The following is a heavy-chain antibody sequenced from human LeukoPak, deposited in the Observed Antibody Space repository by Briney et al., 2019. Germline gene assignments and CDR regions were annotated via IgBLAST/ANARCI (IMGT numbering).Heavy chain of an antibody. D-gene: IGHD3-22*01. CDR1: GFTFSDYG. CDR2: ISYGGRKM. J-gene: IGHJ4*02. V-gene: IGHV3-30*03. Sequence: GGSLRLSCVASGFTFSDYGIHWVRQAPGKGLEWVAVISYGGRKMKYADSVKGRFTISRDNSKDTLSLHMNTLRTEDTAVYYCTRDYYDSSGYYYLPDYWGQGTLVTVSS. CDR3: TRDYYDSSGYYYLPDY.